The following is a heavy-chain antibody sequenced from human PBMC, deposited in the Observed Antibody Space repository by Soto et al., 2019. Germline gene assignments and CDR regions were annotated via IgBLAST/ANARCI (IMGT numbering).Heavy chain of an antibody. CDR1: GFTFSSYG. CDR2: IWYDGSNK. CDR3: ARDHNPYFSSISCYDLDY. D-gene: IGHD2-2*01. Sequence: QVQLVESGGGVVQPGRSLRLSCAASGFTFSSYGMHWVRQAPGKGLEWVAVIWYDGSNKYYADSVKGRFTISRDNSKNTRYLQMISLRAEDTAVYYCARDHNPYFSSISCYDLDYWGQGTLVTVSS. J-gene: IGHJ4*01. V-gene: IGHV3-33*01.